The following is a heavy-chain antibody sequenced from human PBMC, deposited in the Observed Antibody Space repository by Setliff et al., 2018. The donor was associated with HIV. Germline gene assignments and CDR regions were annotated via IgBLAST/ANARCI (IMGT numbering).Heavy chain of an antibody. J-gene: IGHJ6*02. CDR1: GVTFSSYS. CDR3: AKELITMGRGVNYGMDV. D-gene: IGHD3-10*01. CDR2: ISSSSSYI. V-gene: IGHV3-21*01. Sequence: GESLKISCAASGVTFSSYSMNWVRQAPGKGLEWVSSISSSSSYINYADSVKGRFTISRDNSKNTLYLQMNSLRAEDTAVYYCAKELITMGRGVNYGMDVWGQGTTVTVSS.